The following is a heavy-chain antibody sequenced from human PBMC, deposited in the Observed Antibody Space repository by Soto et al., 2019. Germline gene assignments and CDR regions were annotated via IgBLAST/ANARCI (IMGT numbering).Heavy chain of an antibody. V-gene: IGHV1-24*01. D-gene: IGHD3-10*01. CDR3: ATDLRVRESGVDP. CDR2: FDPEDGET. CDR1: GGTFSSYA. J-gene: IGHJ5*02. Sequence: QVQLVQSGAEVKKPGSSVKVSCKASGGTFSSYAISWVRQAPGQGLEWMGGFDPEDGETIYAQKFQGRVTMTEDTSTDTAYMELSSLRSEDTAVYYCATDLRVRESGVDPWGQGTLVTVSS.